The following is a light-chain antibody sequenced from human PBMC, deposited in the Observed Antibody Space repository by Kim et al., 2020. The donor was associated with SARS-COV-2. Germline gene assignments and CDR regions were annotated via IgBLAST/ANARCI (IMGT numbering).Light chain of an antibody. J-gene: IGLJ3*02. Sequence: ARGKAARVTCGGNNIGSKSGHWYEQKPGQAPVLVIYYDSDRPSGIPERFSGSNSGNTATLTMSRVEAGDEADYYCQVWDSSSDHWVFGGGTQLTVL. CDR2: YDS. CDR3: QVWDSSSDHWV. V-gene: IGLV3-21*04. CDR1: NIGSKS.